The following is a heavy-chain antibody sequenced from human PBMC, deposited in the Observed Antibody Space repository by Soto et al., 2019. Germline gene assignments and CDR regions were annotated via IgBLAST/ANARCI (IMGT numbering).Heavy chain of an antibody. CDR2: INHSGST. D-gene: IGHD6-6*01. V-gene: IGHV4-34*01. Sequence: KPSETLSLTCAVYGGSFSGYYWSWIRQPPGKGLEWIGEINHSGSTNYNPSLKSRVTISVDTSKNQFSLKLSSVTAADTAVYYCARLRRLAARPSHYYGMDVWGQGTTVTVSS. J-gene: IGHJ6*02. CDR3: ARLRRLAARPSHYYGMDV. CDR1: GGSFSGYY.